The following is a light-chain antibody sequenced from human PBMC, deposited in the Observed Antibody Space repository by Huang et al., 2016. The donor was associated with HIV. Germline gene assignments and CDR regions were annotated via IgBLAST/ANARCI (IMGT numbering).Light chain of an antibody. CDR2: KVS. CDR3: MQGTHWPYT. V-gene: IGKV2-30*02. CDR1: QSLVHSDGDTY. Sequence: DAVMTQSPLSLPVTLGQPASISCRSSQSLVHSDGDTYLNWFPQRPGQSPRRLIYKVSTRDSGVPDRFSGSGSGSDFTLEISWVEAEDVGIYYCMQGTHWPYTFGQGTKLEIK. J-gene: IGKJ2*01.